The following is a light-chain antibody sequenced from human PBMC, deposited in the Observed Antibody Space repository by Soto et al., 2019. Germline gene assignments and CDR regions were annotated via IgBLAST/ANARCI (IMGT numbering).Light chain of an antibody. V-gene: IGLV2-14*01. J-gene: IGLJ1*01. CDR2: GVN. CDR1: SSDIGDYNY. CDR3: SSYTSSITSV. Sequence: QSVLTQPASVSGSPGQSITISCTGTSSDIGDYNYVSWYQQRPEKAPELMIYGVNNRPPGVSNRFSGSKSGNTASLTISGLQAEDEADYYCSSYTSSITSVFGTGTKVTV.